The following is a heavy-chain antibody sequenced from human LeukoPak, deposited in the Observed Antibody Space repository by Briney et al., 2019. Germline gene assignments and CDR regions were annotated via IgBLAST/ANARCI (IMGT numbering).Heavy chain of an antibody. Sequence: GGSLRLSCAASGFTFSDYYMSWIRQAPGKGLEWVSYISSSGSTIYYADSVKGRFTISRDNAKNSLYLQMNSLKTEDTAVYYCTRRYSSGWFYDYWGQGTLVTVSS. CDR3: TRRYSSGWFYDY. CDR1: GFTFSDYY. CDR2: ISSSGSTI. J-gene: IGHJ4*02. V-gene: IGHV3-11*01. D-gene: IGHD6-19*01.